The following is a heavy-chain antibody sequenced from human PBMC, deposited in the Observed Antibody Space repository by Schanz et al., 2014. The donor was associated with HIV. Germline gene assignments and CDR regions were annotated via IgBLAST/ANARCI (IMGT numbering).Heavy chain of an antibody. Sequence: QIQLVQSGAEMKKPGSSVKVSCKASGGTFSTYAISWVRQAPGQGLEWMGAIIPIFGAANSSEKFQGRVTITADESTTTAYMELSSLRSDDTAVYYCARDGGEEYGMDVWGQGTTVAVSS. J-gene: IGHJ6*02. CDR1: GGTFSTYA. D-gene: IGHD2-15*01. CDR2: IIPIFGAA. CDR3: ARDGGEEYGMDV. V-gene: IGHV1-69*01.